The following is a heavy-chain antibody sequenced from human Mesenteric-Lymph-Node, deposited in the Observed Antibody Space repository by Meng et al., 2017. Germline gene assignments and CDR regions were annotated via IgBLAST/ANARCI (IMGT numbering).Heavy chain of an antibody. V-gene: IGHV3-30*01. Sequence: GESLKISCAASGFTFSSYAMYWVRQAPGKGLEWVALISYDGRDKYYVDSVKGRFTVSIDNSKNTLYLQMDSLRAEDTAVYYCATDERATRPSYYFDYWGQGTLVTVSS. CDR3: ATDERATRPSYYFDY. CDR2: ISYDGRDK. CDR1: GFTFSSYA. J-gene: IGHJ4*02. D-gene: IGHD6-6*01.